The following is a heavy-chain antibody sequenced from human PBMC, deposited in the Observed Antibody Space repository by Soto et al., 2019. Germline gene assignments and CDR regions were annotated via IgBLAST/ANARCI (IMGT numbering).Heavy chain of an antibody. V-gene: IGHV3-23*01. CDR3: AREERFNRGYYYVSGYFYYHALDV. CDR2: LTESGDLT. Sequence: GPLRLSAVGAGSSLSSYNSENSRQAPGRGPEWVYCLTESGDLTHYAESVQGRSTISRDQSRNMLYLQMKSLSVEDKAVPYCAREERFNRGYYYVSGYFYYHALDVWGQGTAVT. D-gene: IGHD3-16*01. CDR1: GSSLSSYN. J-gene: IGHJ6*01.